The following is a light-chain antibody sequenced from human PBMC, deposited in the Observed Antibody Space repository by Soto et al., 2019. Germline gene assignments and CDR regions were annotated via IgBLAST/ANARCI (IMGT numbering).Light chain of an antibody. CDR2: LSSDGSH. V-gene: IGLV4-69*01. Sequence: QLVLTQSPSASASLGASVKLTCTLSSGHSSYAIAWHQQQPEKGPRYLMKLSSDGSHSKGDGIPDRFSGSSSGAERYLTLSSLQSEDEAYYYCQTWDTGARVVFGGGTKLTVL. CDR1: SGHSSYA. CDR3: QTWDTGARVV. J-gene: IGLJ2*01.